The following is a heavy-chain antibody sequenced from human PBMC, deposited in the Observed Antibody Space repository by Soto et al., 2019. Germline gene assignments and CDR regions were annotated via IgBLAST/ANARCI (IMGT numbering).Heavy chain of an antibody. J-gene: IGHJ4*02. CDR2: INHSGST. CDR1: GGSFSGYY. V-gene: IGHV4-34*01. CDR3: ARVPYSTRRANYFDY. Sequence: SETLSLTCAVYGGSFSGYYWSWIRQPPGKGLEWIGEINHSGSTNYNPSLKSRVTISVDTSKNQFSLKLSSVTAADTAVYYCARVPYSTRRANYFDYWGQGTLVTVS. D-gene: IGHD6-13*01.